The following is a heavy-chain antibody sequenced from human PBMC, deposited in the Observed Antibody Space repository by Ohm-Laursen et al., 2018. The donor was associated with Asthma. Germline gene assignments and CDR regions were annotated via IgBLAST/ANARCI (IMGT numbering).Heavy chain of an antibody. D-gene: IGHD5-18*01. CDR2: ISYDGSNI. Sequence: SLRLSCAAPGFTFSSYAMHWVRQAPGKGLEWVAFISYDGSNIYYGDSVKGRFTVFRDNSNYILYLQMNSLRAEDTAVYYCASCVDTAMDNYYYYGMDVWGQGTTVTVSS. V-gene: IGHV3-30*03. CDR3: ASCVDTAMDNYYYYGMDV. CDR1: GFTFSSYA. J-gene: IGHJ6*02.